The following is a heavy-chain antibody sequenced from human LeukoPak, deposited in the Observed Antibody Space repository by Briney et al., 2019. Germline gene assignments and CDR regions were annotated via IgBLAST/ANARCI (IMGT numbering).Heavy chain of an antibody. Sequence: SETLSLTCTVSGGSISSYYWSWIRQPPGKGLEWIGYIYYSGSTNYNPSLKSRVTISVDTSKNQFSLKLSSVTAADTAVYYCASSTVTPYYYYGMDVWGQGITVTVSS. CDR2: IYYSGST. CDR1: GGSISSYY. D-gene: IGHD4-4*01. V-gene: IGHV4-59*08. J-gene: IGHJ6*02. CDR3: ASSTVTPYYYYGMDV.